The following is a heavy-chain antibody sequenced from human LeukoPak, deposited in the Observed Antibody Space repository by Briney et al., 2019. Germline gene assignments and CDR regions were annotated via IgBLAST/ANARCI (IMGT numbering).Heavy chain of an antibody. CDR2: IYYGGST. D-gene: IGHD3-22*01. J-gene: IGHJ3*02. CDR1: GGSISSSSYH. V-gene: IGHV4-39*01. CDR3: ARLGDYYDSSGYFDAFDI. Sequence: SETLSLTCTVSGGSISSSSYHWGWIRQPPGKGLEWIGTIYYGGSTYYNPSLKSRVTISVDTSKKQFSLKLTSVTAADAAVYYCARLGDYYDSSGYFDAFDIWGQGTMVTV.